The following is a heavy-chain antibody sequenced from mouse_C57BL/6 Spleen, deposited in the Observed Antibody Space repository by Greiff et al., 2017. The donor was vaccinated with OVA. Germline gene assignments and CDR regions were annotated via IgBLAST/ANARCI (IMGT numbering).Heavy chain of an antibody. D-gene: IGHD2-3*01. CDR3: SIDGYYGDYFDY. J-gene: IGHJ2*01. V-gene: IGHV1-74*01. Sequence: QVQLQQPGAELVKPGASVKVSCKASGYTFTSYWMHWVKQRPGQGLEWIGRIHPSDSDTNYNQQFKGKSTLTVDKSSSTAYMQLSSLTSEDSAVYYCSIDGYYGDYFDYWGQGTTLTVSS. CDR1: GYTFTSYW. CDR2: IHPSDSDT.